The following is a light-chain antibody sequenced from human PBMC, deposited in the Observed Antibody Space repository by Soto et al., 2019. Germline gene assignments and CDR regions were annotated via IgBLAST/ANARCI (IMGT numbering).Light chain of an antibody. J-gene: IGKJ1*01. V-gene: IGKV3-20*01. Sequence: EIVLTQSPGTLSLSPGKRATLSCRASQSVSNNYLAWYQQKPGQAPRLLIYGASNRATGIPGRFSGSGSGTDFTLTISRLEPEDFAVYYCQQYGSSGTFGQGTKVDIK. CDR1: QSVSNNY. CDR3: QQYGSSGT. CDR2: GAS.